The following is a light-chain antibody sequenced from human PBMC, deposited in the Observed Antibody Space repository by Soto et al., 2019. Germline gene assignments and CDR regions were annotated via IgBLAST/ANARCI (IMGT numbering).Light chain of an antibody. CDR2: AAS. CDR1: QSISSH. Sequence: QMTQSPSSLFASVGDRVTITCRASQSISSHLNWYQQKVGQTPRLLIYAASTLQSEVPPRFSGSGSGTEFTLTISGLKREDFASYFCQQSHRAPLTFGGGTKIQI. J-gene: IGKJ4*01. V-gene: IGKV1-39*01. CDR3: QQSHRAPLT.